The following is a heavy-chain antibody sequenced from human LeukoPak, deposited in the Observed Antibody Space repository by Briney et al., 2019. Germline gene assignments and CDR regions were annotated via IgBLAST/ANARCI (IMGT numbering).Heavy chain of an antibody. CDR3: ARCSSGSCYY. Sequence: SETLSLTCAVSGYSISSGYYWGWIRQPPGNGLEWIGSIYHSGSTYYSPSFKSRVTILVDTSQNQFSLKLTSVTAADTAIFYCARCSSGSCYYWGREPWSPSPQ. J-gene: IGHJ4*02. CDR1: GYSISSGYY. D-gene: IGHD2-15*01. CDR2: IYHSGST. V-gene: IGHV4-38-2*01.